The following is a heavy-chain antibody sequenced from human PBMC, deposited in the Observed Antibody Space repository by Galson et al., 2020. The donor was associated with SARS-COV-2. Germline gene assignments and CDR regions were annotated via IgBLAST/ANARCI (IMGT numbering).Heavy chain of an antibody. CDR1: GGSVSSGSYY. J-gene: IGHJ4*02. CDR3: ARDWGGGGINFDY. V-gene: IGHV4-61*01. CDR2: IYYSGST. D-gene: IGHD2-15*01. Sequence: SETLSLTCTVSGGSVSSGSYYWSWIRQPPGKGLEWIGYIYYSGSTNYNPSLKSRVTISVDTSKNQFSLKLSSVTAADTTVYYCARDWGGGGINFDYWGQGTLVTVSS.